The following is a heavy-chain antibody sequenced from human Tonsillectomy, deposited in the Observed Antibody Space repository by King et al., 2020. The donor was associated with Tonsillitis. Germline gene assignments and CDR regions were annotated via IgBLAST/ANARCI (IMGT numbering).Heavy chain of an antibody. CDR2: IYYSGST. CDR1: GVSISSSSYY. V-gene: IGHV4-39*01. Sequence: QLQESGPGLVKPSETLSLTCTVSGVSISSSSYYWGWIRQPPGKGLEWIGSIYYSGSTYYNPSLKSRVTISVDTSKNQFSLKLSSVTAADTAVYYCARHPSGWEGPEYYFDYWGQGTLVTVSS. J-gene: IGHJ4*02. CDR3: ARHPSGWEGPEYYFDY. D-gene: IGHD6-19*01.